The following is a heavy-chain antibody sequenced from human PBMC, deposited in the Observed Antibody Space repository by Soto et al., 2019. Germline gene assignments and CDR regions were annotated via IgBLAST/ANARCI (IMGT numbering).Heavy chain of an antibody. CDR3: ARDSHEGGRDNWFDP. CDR1: GYTFTSYY. D-gene: IGHD1-26*01. CDR2: INPSGGST. Sequence: QVQLVQSGAEVKKPGASVKVSCKASGYTFTSYYMHWVRQAPGQGLEWMGIINPSGGSTSYAQKFQGRVTMTRDTSTSTVYMELSSLRSEDTAVYYCARDSHEGGRDNWFDPWGQGTLVTVSS. J-gene: IGHJ5*02. V-gene: IGHV1-46*01.